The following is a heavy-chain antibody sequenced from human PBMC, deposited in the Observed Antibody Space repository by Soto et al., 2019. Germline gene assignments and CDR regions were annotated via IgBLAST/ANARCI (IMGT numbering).Heavy chain of an antibody. CDR3: AREGYYYSSGYPVDY. CDR1: GGSFSGYY. V-gene: IGHV4-34*01. CDR2: INHSGST. J-gene: IGHJ4*02. D-gene: IGHD3-22*01. Sequence: QVQLQQWGAGLLKPSETLSLTCAVYGGSFSGYYWSWIRQPPGKGLEWIGEINHSGSTNYNPSLKSRVTISVDTAKNPFSLKLSSGTAADTAVYYCAREGYYYSSGYPVDYWGQGTLVTVSS.